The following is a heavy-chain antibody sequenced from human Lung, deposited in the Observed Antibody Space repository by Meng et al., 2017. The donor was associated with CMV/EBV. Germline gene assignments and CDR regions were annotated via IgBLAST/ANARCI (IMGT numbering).Heavy chain of an antibody. V-gene: IGHV3-53*01. CDR2: IYSGGSR. Sequence: GGSLRLSCVATGFTVSQNYMTWVRQAPGKGLGWVSVIYSGGSRHYADSVKGRFTLSRDSSKNTLYLQMNSLRVKDTAVYYCTRGTMTHQDYWGQGTLVTFSS. CDR1: GFTVSQNY. D-gene: IGHD1-1*01. CDR3: TRGTMTHQDY. J-gene: IGHJ4*02.